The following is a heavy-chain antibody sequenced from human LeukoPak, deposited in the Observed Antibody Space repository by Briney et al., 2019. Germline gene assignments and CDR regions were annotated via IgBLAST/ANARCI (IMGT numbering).Heavy chain of an antibody. CDR2: INAGNGNT. J-gene: IGHJ6*02. Sequence: ASVKVSCKASGYTFTSYAMHWVRQAPGQRLEWMGWINAGNGNTKYSQKFQGRVTITRDTSASTAYMELSSLRSEDTAVYYCARGPWIRGDGRPYGMDVWGQGTLVTVSS. CDR3: ARGPWIRGDGRPYGMDV. CDR1: GYTFTSYA. V-gene: IGHV1-3*01. D-gene: IGHD4-17*01.